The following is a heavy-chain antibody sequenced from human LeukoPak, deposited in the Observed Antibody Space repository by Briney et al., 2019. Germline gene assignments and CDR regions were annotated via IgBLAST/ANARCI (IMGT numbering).Heavy chain of an antibody. V-gene: IGHV3-9*03. CDR2: ISWNSGSI. J-gene: IGHJ4*02. CDR1: GFTFDDYA. Sequence: GRSLRLSCAASGFTFDDYAMHWVRQAPGKGLEWVSGISWNSGSIGYADSVKGRFTISRDNAKNSLYLQMHTLRAEDMALYYCAKGYSSGWYLGPADYWGQGTLVTVSS. CDR3: AKGYSSGWYLGPADY. D-gene: IGHD6-19*01.